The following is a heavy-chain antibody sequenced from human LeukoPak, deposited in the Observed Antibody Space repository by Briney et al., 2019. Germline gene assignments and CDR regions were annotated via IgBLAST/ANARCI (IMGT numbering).Heavy chain of an antibody. V-gene: IGHV4-34*01. J-gene: IGHJ1*01. CDR1: GVSISDYY. D-gene: IGHD3-9*01. Sequence: PSETLSLTCGVFGVSISDYYWSWIRQSPGKELEWIGEISHTEGTRYNPSLESRVTMSVGTSENQLSLKLIFVTAADTAVYYCARIRCGHSGSVCYNHWGLGTLVTVSS. CDR3: ARIRCGHSGSVCYNH. CDR2: ISHTEGT.